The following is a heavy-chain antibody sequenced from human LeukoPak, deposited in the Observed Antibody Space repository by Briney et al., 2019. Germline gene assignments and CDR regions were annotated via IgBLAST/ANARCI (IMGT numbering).Heavy chain of an antibody. Sequence: SETLSLTCTVSGYSISSGYYWGWLRQPPGKGLEWIGSIYHSGITYYNPSLKGRVTILVDTSKNQFSLKLSSVTAADTAVYYCARGYSSSWYLNWFDPWGQGTLVTVSS. D-gene: IGHD6-13*01. CDR1: GYSISSGYY. V-gene: IGHV4-38-2*02. CDR2: IYHSGIT. J-gene: IGHJ5*02. CDR3: ARGYSSSWYLNWFDP.